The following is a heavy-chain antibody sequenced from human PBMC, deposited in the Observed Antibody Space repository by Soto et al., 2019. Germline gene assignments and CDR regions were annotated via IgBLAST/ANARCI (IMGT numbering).Heavy chain of an antibody. CDR1: GNNFNNYF. V-gene: IGHV1-69*17. Sequence: QVQLVQSGAEVKKPGSSVKVSCKASGNNFNNYFINWVRQVPGQGIEWMGGINPMLRITQYRQQFQGRITITADRSKGTSYMELSGLESEDTGVYYCAGDAPPRAGIYYGMDVWGPGTTITVSS. CDR3: AGDAPPRAGIYYGMDV. CDR2: INPMLRIT. D-gene: IGHD3-10*01. J-gene: IGHJ6*02.